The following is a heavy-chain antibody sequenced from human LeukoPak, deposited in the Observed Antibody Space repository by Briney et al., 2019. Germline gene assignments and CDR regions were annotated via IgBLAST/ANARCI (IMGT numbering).Heavy chain of an antibody. J-gene: IGHJ4*02. CDR3: AKGVGYCSGGSCQQFDY. V-gene: IGHV3-23*01. CDR2: ISGSGGST. D-gene: IGHD2-15*01. CDR1: GFTFSSYG. Sequence: GGSLRLSCAASGFTFSSYGMSWVRQAPGKGLEWVSAISGSGGSTYYADSVKGRFTISRDNSKNTLYLQMNSLRAEDTAVYYCAKGVGYCSGGSCQQFDYWGQGTLVTVSS.